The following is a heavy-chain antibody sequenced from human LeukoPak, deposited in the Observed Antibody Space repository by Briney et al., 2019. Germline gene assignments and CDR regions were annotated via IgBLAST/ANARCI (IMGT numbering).Heavy chain of an antibody. CDR2: IRYDGSNK. CDR1: GFTFSSYG. J-gene: IGHJ6*03. CDR3: AGIRQLVNPDYMDV. D-gene: IGHD6-13*01. V-gene: IGHV3-30*02. Sequence: GGSLRLSCAASGFTFSSYGMHWVCQAPGKGLEWVAFIRYDGSNKYYADSVKGRFTISRDNSKNTLYLQMNSLRAEDTAVYYCAGIRQLVNPDYMDVWGKGTTVTVSS.